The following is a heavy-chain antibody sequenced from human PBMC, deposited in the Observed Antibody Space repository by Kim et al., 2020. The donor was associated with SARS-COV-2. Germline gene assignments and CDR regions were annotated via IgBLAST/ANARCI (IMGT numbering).Heavy chain of an antibody. J-gene: IGHJ5*02. Sequence: SETLSLTCAVYGGSFSGYYWSWIRQPPGKGLEWIGEINHSGSTNYNPSLKSRVTISVDTSKNQFSLKLSSVTAADTAVYYCARAGSYRFSWFDPWGQGTLVTVSS. D-gene: IGHD3-16*02. V-gene: IGHV4-34*01. CDR2: INHSGST. CDR1: GGSFSGYY. CDR3: ARAGSYRFSWFDP.